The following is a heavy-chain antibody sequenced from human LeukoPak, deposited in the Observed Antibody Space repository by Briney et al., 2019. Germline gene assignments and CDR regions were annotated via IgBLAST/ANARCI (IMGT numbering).Heavy chain of an antibody. V-gene: IGHV3-23*01. CDR2: ISGSGGST. CDR1: GFTFSSYA. CDR3: ASPPRDSSGWYDY. D-gene: IGHD6-19*01. Sequence: PGGSLRLSCAASGFTFSSYAMSWVRQAPGKGLEWVSAISGSGGSTYYADSVKGRFTISRDNPKNTLYLQMNSLRAEDTAVYYCASPPRDSSGWYDYWGQGTLVTVSS. J-gene: IGHJ4*02.